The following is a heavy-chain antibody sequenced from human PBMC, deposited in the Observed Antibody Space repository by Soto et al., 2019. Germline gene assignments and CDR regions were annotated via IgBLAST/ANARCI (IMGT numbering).Heavy chain of an antibody. CDR1: GGSLGGYY. Sequence: TLSLTCAVYGGSLGGYYWSWIRQPPGKGLEWIGEINHRGSTNYNPSLKSRVTISVDTSKNQFSLKLSSVTAADTAVYYCARSDILFDYWGQGTLVTVSS. J-gene: IGHJ4*02. D-gene: IGHD2-15*01. CDR3: ARSDILFDY. V-gene: IGHV4-34*01. CDR2: INHRGST.